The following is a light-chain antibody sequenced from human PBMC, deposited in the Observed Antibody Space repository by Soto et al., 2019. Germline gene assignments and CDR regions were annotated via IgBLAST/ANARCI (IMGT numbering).Light chain of an antibody. CDR1: SSNIGNNN. J-gene: IGLJ2*01. Sequence: QSVLTQPPSASGTPGQRVTISCSGSSSNIGNNNVYWYQQLPGTAPKLLIYGSNQRPSGVPDRFSGSKSGTSASLAISGLRSEDEADYYCAAWDDSLTGLVFGGGTKVTVL. CDR3: AAWDDSLTGLV. CDR2: GSN. V-gene: IGLV1-47*01.